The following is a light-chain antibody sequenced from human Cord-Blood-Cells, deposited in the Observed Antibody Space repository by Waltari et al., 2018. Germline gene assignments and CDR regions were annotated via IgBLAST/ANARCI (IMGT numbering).Light chain of an antibody. CDR1: QIISSY. J-gene: IGKJ4*01. V-gene: IGKV1-39*01. CDR3: QQSYSTPLT. CDR2: AAS. Sequence: DIQMTQSPSSLSASVGDRVTITCRASQIISSYLNWYQQKPGKAPKLLIYAASSLQRGVPSRFSGSGSGTDFTLTISSLQPEDCATYYCQQSYSTPLTVGGGTKVEIK.